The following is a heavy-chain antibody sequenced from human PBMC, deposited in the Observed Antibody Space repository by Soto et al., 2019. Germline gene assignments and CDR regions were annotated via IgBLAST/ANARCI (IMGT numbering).Heavy chain of an antibody. J-gene: IGHJ4*02. CDR2: IRSEGNKHAT. CDR3: TRRPGYGSGWLDY. CDR1: GFTFSTAG. D-gene: IGHD6-19*01. V-gene: IGHV3-73*01. Sequence: GGSLRLSCAGSGFTFSTAGIHWVRQASGQGLEWVAHIRSEGNKHATDYRESVKGRFFVSRDDSQSTAYLQMNRLRIEDTGIYYCTRRPGYGSGWLDYWGQGTLVIVSS.